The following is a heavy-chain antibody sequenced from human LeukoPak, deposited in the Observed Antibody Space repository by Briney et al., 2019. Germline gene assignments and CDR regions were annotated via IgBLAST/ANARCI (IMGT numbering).Heavy chain of an antibody. J-gene: IGHJ4*02. CDR1: GFTFSNYG. D-gene: IGHD2-2*01. V-gene: IGHV3-23*01. Sequence: GGSLRLSCAGPGFTFSNYGMSWVRQAPGKGLEWVSTVSGSGGTTSYADSVKGRFTISRVNSKNTLYLQMSSLRADDTAVYYCASHCTSTSCYAYWGRGTLVTVSS. CDR3: ASHCTSTSCYAY. CDR2: VSGSGGTT.